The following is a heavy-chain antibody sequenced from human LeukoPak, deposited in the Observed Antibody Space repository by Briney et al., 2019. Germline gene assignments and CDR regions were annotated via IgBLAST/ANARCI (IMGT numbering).Heavy chain of an antibody. V-gene: IGHV1-69*13. CDR3: ARDPSAGTATSFDY. J-gene: IGHJ4*02. D-gene: IGHD5-18*01. CDR1: GGTFSSYT. Sequence: SVTVSCKASGGTFSSYTISWVRQAPGQGLEWMGGIIPIFGTANYAQKFQGRVTITADESTSTAYMELSSLRSEDTAVYYCARDPSAGTATSFDYWGQGTLVTVSS. CDR2: IIPIFGTA.